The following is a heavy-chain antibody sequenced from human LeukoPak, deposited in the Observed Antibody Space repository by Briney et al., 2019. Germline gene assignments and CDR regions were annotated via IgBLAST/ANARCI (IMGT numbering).Heavy chain of an antibody. J-gene: IGHJ4*02. Sequence: PGGSLRLPCAASGFTFSSYWMAWVRQAPGKGLEWVANMKGDGSEKYYVDSVKGRFTISRDNPKNSLYLQMNSLRAEDTAVYYCAREVAEGFDYWGQGTLVTVSS. CDR2: MKGDGSEK. CDR3: AREVAEGFDY. CDR1: GFTFSSYW. V-gene: IGHV3-7*01.